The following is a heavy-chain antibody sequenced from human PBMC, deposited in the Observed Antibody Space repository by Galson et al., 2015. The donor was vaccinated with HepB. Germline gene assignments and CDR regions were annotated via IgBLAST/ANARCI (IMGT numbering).Heavy chain of an antibody. J-gene: IGHJ6*02. CDR1: GYSFTNYW. V-gene: IGHV5-51*01. D-gene: IGHD2-2*01. CDR2: IYPGDSDT. CDR3: ARHSHCCSKTCYYYYGMDV. Sequence: QSGAEVKKPGESLKISCEGSGYSFTNYWIGWVRQMPGKGLEWMGIIYPGDSDTRYSPSFQGQVTISADKSISTAYLQWSSLKASDTAMYYCARHSHCCSKTCYYYYGMDVWGQGTTVTVSS.